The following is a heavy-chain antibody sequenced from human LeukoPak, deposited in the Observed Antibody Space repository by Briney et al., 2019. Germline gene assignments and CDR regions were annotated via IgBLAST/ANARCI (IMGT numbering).Heavy chain of an antibody. Sequence: SETLSLTCAVYGGSFSGYYWSWIRQPPGKGLEWIGEINHSGSTNYNPSLKSRVTISVDTSKNQFSLKLSSVTAADTAVYYCARGCIVATILFDYWGQGTLVTVSS. CDR1: GGSFSGYY. V-gene: IGHV4-34*01. D-gene: IGHD5-12*01. CDR3: ARGCIVATILFDY. J-gene: IGHJ4*02. CDR2: INHSGST.